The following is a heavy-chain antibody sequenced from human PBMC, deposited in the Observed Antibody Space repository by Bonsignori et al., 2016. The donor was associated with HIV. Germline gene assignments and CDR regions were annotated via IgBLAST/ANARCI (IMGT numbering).Heavy chain of an antibody. D-gene: IGHD3-9*01. Sequence: QVHLVQSGAEVKKPGASVKVSCKVSGYTLTELSMHWVRQAPGKGLEWMGGFDPQNGETIYAQNFQGRLTMTDDTSTDTAFMELSSLRSEDTAVYYCATGLGPMIDSWGQGTLVTV. CDR1: GYTLTELS. J-gene: IGHJ4*02. V-gene: IGHV1-24*01. CDR3: ATGLGPMIDS. CDR2: FDPQNGET.